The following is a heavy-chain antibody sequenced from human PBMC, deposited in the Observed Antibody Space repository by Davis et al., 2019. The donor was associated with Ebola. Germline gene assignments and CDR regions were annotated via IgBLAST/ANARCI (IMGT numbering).Heavy chain of an antibody. CDR2: TYYSGST. V-gene: IGHV4-59*12. Sequence: SETLSLTCTVSGGSISSYYWSWIRQPPGKGLEWIGYTYYSGSTNYNPSLKSRVTISVDTSKNQFSLKLSSVTAADTAVYYCVGGLGVVVPAALDYWGQGTLVTVSS. CDR3: VGGLGVVVPAALDY. CDR1: GGSISSYY. J-gene: IGHJ4*02. D-gene: IGHD2-2*01.